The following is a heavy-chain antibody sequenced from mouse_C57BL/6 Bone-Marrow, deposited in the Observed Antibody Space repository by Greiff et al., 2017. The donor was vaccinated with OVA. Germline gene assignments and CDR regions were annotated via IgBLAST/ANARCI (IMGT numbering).Heavy chain of an antibody. D-gene: IGHD2-5*01. J-gene: IGHJ3*01. CDR3: TYSNEGFAY. CDR2: IDPETGGT. CDR1: GYTFTDYE. Sequence: VKLQESGAELVRPGASVTLSCKASGYTFTDYEMHWVKQTPVHGLEWIGAIDPETGGTAYNQKFKGKAILTADKSSSTAYMELRSLTSEDSAVYYCTYSNEGFAYWGQGTLVTVSA. V-gene: IGHV1-15*01.